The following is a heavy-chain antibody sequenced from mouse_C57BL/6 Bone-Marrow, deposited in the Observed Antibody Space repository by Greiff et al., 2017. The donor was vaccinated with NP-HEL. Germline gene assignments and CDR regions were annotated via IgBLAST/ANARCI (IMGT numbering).Heavy chain of an antibody. CDR1: GYTFTSYG. CDR2: IYPRSGNT. CDR3: AREGYYGISEAY. D-gene: IGHD1-1*01. V-gene: IGHV1-81*01. Sequence: QVQLQQSGAELARPGASVKLSCKASGYTFTSYGISWVKQRTGQGLEWIGEIYPRSGNTYYNEKFKGKATLTADKSSSTAYMELRSLTSEDSAVYFCAREGYYGISEAYWGQGTLVTVSA. J-gene: IGHJ3*01.